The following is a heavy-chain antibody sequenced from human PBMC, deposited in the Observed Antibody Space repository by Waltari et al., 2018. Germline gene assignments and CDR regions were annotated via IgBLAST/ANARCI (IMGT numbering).Heavy chain of an antibody. D-gene: IGHD2-2*01. V-gene: IGHV3-9*01. CDR1: GCLFNQSH. Sequence: EVPLVESGGGLVHPGGSQRPSGTASGCLFNQSHMHWVRQPPGKGLEWVSGINWNRGTMGYADSVKGRCTISRDNAKNSLYLQMSGLRPEDTAFYYCAKDVSLYQIKPAFDSWGQGVLVTVSS. CDR2: INWNRGTM. J-gene: IGHJ4*02. CDR3: AKDVSLYQIKPAFDS.